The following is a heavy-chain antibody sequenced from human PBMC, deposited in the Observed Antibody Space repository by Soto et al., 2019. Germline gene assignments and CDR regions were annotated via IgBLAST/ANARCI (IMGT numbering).Heavy chain of an antibody. D-gene: IGHD2-8*01. CDR3: ARVLIWSENYYYGMDV. CDR2: IYPGDSDT. Sequence: GESLKISCKGSGYSFTSYWIGWVRQMPGKGLEWMGIIYPGDSDTRYSPSFQGQVTISADKSISTAYLQWSSLKASDTAMYYCARVLIWSENYYYGMDVWGQGTTVTVSS. J-gene: IGHJ6*02. CDR1: GYSFTSYW. V-gene: IGHV5-51*01.